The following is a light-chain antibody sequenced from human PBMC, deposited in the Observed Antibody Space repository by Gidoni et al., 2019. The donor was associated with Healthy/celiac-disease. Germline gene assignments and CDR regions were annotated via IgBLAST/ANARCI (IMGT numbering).Light chain of an antibody. V-gene: IGKV1-39*01. J-gene: IGKJ3*01. Sequence: DIQMTHSPSSLSASVGDRVTITCRASQSISSYLNWYQQKPGNAPKLLIYAASSLQSGVPSRFSGSGSGTDFTLTISSLQPEDFATYYCQQSYSTPRTFGQGTKVDIK. CDR2: AAS. CDR1: QSISSY. CDR3: QQSYSTPRT.